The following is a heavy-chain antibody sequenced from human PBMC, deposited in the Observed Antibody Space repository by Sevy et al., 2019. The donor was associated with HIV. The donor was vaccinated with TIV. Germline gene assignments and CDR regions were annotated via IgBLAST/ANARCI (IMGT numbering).Heavy chain of an antibody. V-gene: IGHV3-33*01. Sequence: GGSLRLSCAASGFTFSSYGMHWVRQTPGKGLEWVGVIWYDGSKKNYGDSVKGRFTISRDNSKNTLYLQMNSLRAEDTAVYYCARGFAALPGYYYGMDVWGQGTTVTVSS. CDR2: IWYDGSKK. D-gene: IGHD6-6*01. CDR1: GFTFSSYG. J-gene: IGHJ6*02. CDR3: ARGFAALPGYYYGMDV.